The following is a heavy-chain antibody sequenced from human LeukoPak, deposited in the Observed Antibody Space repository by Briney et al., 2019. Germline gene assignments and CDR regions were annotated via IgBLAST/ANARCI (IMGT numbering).Heavy chain of an antibody. V-gene: IGHV3-66*01. CDR3: ARIPDY. Sequence: GGSLRLSCAASGFTVSSNYINWVRQAPGKGLEWVSVISRGGSTYYADSVKGRLTLSRDNSKNTVYLQMSSLRAEDTAVYYCARIPDYWGQGTLVTVSS. CDR1: GFTVSSNY. CDR2: ISRGGST. J-gene: IGHJ4*02.